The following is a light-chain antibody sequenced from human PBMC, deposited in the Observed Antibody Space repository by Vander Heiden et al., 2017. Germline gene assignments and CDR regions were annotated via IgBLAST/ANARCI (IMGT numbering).Light chain of an antibody. Sequence: SYELTQSLSLSVALGQTATTTCQGHDIGSRHVHWYQRKPGRGPVLVLYHDHYRPSGIPERFSGSNSGNTAALTISRAQAEDEADYFCQVRDSSAIWVFGGGTKMTVL. CDR2: HDH. V-gene: IGLV3-9*01. J-gene: IGLJ3*02. CDR1: DIGSRH. CDR3: QVRDSSAIWV.